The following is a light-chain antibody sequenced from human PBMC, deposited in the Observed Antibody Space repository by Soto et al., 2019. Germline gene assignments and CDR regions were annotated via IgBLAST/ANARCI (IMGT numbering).Light chain of an antibody. CDR1: SSDVGAYNY. V-gene: IGLV2-14*01. CDR2: EVT. Sequence: QSVLTQPASVSGSPGQSITISCTGSSSDVGAYNYVSWYQQHPGKAPRLMIYEVTNRPSGVSNLFSGSKSGNTASLTISGLRAEDEADYYCSSYTSGSTLVVFGGGTKLTVL. J-gene: IGLJ2*01. CDR3: SSYTSGSTLVV.